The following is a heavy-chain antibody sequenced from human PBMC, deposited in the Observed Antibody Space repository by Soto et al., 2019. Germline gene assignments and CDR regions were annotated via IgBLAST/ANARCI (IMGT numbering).Heavy chain of an antibody. CDR2: INVGNGNA. J-gene: IGHJ4*02. CDR1: GYTYTEYA. V-gene: IGHV1-3*01. Sequence: QVQFVQSGAEVKKPGASVKLSCKTSGYTYTEYAIHWVRQAPGQGLEWMGWINVGNGNAKYSQRVEGRVTMTRDASARTVYMEVGSLASEDTAVYYCTSSSDRGYWGQGTLVTVSS. CDR3: TSSSDRGY. D-gene: IGHD1-7*01.